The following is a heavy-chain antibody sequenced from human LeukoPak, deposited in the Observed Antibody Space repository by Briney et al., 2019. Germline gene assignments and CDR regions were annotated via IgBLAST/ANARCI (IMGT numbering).Heavy chain of an antibody. J-gene: IGHJ4*02. D-gene: IGHD3-22*01. Sequence: GGSLRLSCAASGFTFSSYWMHWVRQAPGKGLVWVSRINSDGSSTSYADSVKGRFTISRDNAKNTLYLQMNSLRAEDTAVYYCARGESGYYYTYYFDYWGQGTLVTVSS. CDR3: ARGESGYYYTYYFDY. CDR2: INSDGSST. V-gene: IGHV3-74*01. CDR1: GFTFSSYW.